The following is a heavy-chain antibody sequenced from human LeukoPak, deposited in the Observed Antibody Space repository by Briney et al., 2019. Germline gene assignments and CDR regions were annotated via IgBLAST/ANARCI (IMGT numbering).Heavy chain of an antibody. D-gene: IGHD2-15*01. J-gene: IGHJ6*02. Sequence: ASVKVSCKASGYTFTSYGISWVRQAPGQGLEWMGWISAYNGNTNYAQKLQGRVTMTTDTSTSTAYMELRSLRSDDTAVYYCARDVPCSGGSCYTFYYYYGMDVWGQGTTVTVSS. CDR1: GYTFTSYG. CDR3: ARDVPCSGGSCYTFYYYYGMDV. V-gene: IGHV1-18*01. CDR2: ISAYNGNT.